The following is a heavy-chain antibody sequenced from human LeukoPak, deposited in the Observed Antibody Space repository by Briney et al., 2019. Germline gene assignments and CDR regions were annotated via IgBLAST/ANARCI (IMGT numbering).Heavy chain of an antibody. V-gene: IGHV4-39*07. CDR1: GGSISSGGYY. D-gene: IGHD6-13*01. CDR2: INHSGST. Sequence: SETLSLTCTVSGGSISSGGYYWSWIRQPPGKGLEWIGEINHSGSTNYNPSLKSRVTISVDTSKNQFSLKLSSVAAADTAVYYCASAPLAAAPEDAFDIWGQGTMVTVSS. CDR3: ASAPLAAAPEDAFDI. J-gene: IGHJ3*02.